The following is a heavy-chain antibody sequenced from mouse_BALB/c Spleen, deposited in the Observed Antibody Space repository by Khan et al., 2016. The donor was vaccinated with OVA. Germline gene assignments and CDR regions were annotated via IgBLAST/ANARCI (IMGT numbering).Heavy chain of an antibody. Sequence: QVQLQQSGTELVKPGASVRLSCKASGYTFTSYQMYWVKQRPGQGLEWIGEITPSNGGTNFNEKFKSKATLTVDESSSTAFMQLSSLTSEDSAAYYCIRGGYGGFAYWGQGTLVTVSA. J-gene: IGHJ3*01. D-gene: IGHD3-1*01. V-gene: IGHV1-53*01. CDR1: GYTFTSYQ. CDR2: ITPSNGGT. CDR3: IRGGYGGFAY.